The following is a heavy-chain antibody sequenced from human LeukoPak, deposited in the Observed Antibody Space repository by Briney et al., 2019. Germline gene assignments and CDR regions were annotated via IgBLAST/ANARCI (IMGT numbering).Heavy chain of an antibody. V-gene: IGHV1-2*02. J-gene: IGHJ5*02. D-gene: IGHD2-2*01. CDR1: GYTFTSYY. Sequence: ASVKISCKASGYTFTSYYIHWVRQAPGQGLEWMGWINPNSGGTNYAQKFQGRVTMTRDTSISTAYMELSRLRSDDTAVYYCARDSYQLLFVVGREVGWFDPWGQGTLVTVSS. CDR3: ARDSYQLLFVVGREVGWFDP. CDR2: INPNSGGT.